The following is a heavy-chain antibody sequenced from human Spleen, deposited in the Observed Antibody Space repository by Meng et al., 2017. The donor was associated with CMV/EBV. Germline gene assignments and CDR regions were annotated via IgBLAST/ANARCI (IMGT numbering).Heavy chain of an antibody. CDR3: AKDHVAVTGIGPLFDS. D-gene: IGHD6-19*01. V-gene: IGHV3-53*01. J-gene: IGHJ4*02. Sequence: GESLKISCAASGFTVSSNYMSWVRQAPGKGLEWVSTITPGVRTHYADSVKGRFTISRDISKDILYLQMHSLRDEDTAVYYCAKDHVAVTGIGPLFDSWGQGTLVTVSS. CDR2: ITPGVRT. CDR1: GFTVSSNY.